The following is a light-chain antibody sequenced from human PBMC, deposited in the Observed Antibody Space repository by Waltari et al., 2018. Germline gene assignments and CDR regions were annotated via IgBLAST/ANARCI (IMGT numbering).Light chain of an antibody. CDR2: GAS. J-gene: IGKJ2*03. CDR1: QRVTY. Sequence: IVLTQSPDTLSLSPGERATLSCRASQRVTYLAWYQQKPGQAPRLLIYGASNRATGIPDRFSGSGSGTDFTLTISRLEPEDFAVYYCQQYGSSLPMYSFGQGTKLEIK. V-gene: IGKV3-20*01. CDR3: QQYGSSLPMYS.